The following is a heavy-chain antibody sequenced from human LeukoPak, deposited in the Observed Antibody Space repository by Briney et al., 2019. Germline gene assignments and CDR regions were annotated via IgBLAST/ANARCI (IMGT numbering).Heavy chain of an antibody. CDR1: GFTFSSYA. J-gene: IGHJ4*02. CDR3: ARGWTIYGVDPHRGDYFDY. CDR2: ISYDGSNK. Sequence: TGGSLRLSCAASGFTFSSYAMHWVRQAPGKGLEWVAVISYDGSNKYYADSVKGRFTISRDNSKNTLYLQMNSLRAEDTAVYYCARGWTIYGVDPHRGDYFDYWGQGTLVTVSS. D-gene: IGHD3-3*01. V-gene: IGHV3-30-3*01.